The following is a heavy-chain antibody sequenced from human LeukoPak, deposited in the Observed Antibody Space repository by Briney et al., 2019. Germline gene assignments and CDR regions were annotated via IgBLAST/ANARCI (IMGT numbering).Heavy chain of an antibody. Sequence: GGSLRLSCEASGFTFSSYAMSWVRQAPGKGLAWVSVISSSADSTYYADSAKGRFTISRGNSKNTLFLQMNSLRAEDTAVYYCAKPLEKYTYGGNFDYWGQGILVTVSS. D-gene: IGHD4-23*01. CDR3: AKPLEKYTYGGNFDY. J-gene: IGHJ4*02. CDR1: GFTFSSYA. V-gene: IGHV3-23*01. CDR2: ISSSADST.